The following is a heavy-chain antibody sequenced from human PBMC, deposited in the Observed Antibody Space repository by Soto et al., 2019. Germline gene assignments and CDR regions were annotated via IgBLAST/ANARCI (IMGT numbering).Heavy chain of an antibody. CDR2: ISPYNGDT. J-gene: IGHJ5*02. Sequence: QVQLVQSGADVKKPGASVKVSCKASGYTFTSYGISWVRQAPGQGLEWVGWISPYNGDTNYAQKLQGRVTMTTDTFTSTAYMELRSLISDDTAVYYCARATQVSNRGVRGLFDPWGQGTLVTVSS. V-gene: IGHV1-18*01. D-gene: IGHD5-12*01. CDR1: GYTFTSYG. CDR3: ARATQVSNRGVRGLFDP.